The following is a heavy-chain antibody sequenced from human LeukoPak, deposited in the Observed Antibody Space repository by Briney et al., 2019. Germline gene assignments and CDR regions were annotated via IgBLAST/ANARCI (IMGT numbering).Heavy chain of an antibody. CDR3: AELGITMTGGV. CDR2: ISRNGVAT. D-gene: IGHD3-10*02. V-gene: IGHV3-43*01. CDR1: GLSIGDYT. Sequence: GGSLRLSCEASGLSIGDYTMHWVRQVPGKGLEWVSLISRNGVATKYADSVKGRFTISRDNAKNSLYLQMNSLRAEDTAVYYCAELGITMTGGVWGKGTTVTISS. J-gene: IGHJ6*04.